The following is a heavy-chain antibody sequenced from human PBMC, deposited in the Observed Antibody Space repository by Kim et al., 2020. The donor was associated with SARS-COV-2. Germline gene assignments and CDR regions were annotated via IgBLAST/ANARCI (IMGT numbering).Heavy chain of an antibody. CDR3: ASSSTGPRSFDY. D-gene: IGHD2-2*01. V-gene: IGHV4-34*01. Sequence: SETLSLTCAVYGGSFSGYYWSWIRQPPGKGLEWIGEINHSGSTNYNPSLKSRVTISVDTSKNQFSLKLSSVTAADTAVYYCASSSTGPRSFDYWGQGTLVTVSS. CDR1: GGSFSGYY. J-gene: IGHJ4*02. CDR2: INHSGST.